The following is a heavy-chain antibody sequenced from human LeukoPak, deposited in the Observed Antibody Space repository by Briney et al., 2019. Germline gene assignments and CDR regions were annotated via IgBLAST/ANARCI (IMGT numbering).Heavy chain of an antibody. CDR3: ARFVDQSTYYFDS. D-gene: IGHD3-10*01. V-gene: IGHV3-21*01. Sequence: PGGPLRLSCAASAFALSTYTMEWVRLAPGKGLEWVSSINPDSKYIYYRDSVRGRFTISRDNAKNSLYLQMNSLRVEDTAVYFCARFVDQSTYYFDSWGQGTLVIVSS. CDR1: AFALSTYT. J-gene: IGHJ4*02. CDR2: INPDSKYI.